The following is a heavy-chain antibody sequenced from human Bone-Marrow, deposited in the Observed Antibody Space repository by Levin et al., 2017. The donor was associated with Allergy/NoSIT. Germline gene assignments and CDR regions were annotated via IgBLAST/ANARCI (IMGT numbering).Heavy chain of an antibody. CDR3: AKAKTNSGFVVGFDS. CDR1: GFIFDDYA. Sequence: SCTASGFIFDDYAMHWVRLSPGKGLEWVSGISWSGSVIAYAASVQGRFTISRDNVKKSVYLEMNNLKTEDTALYFCAKAKTNSGFVVGFDSWGQGTRVIVSP. V-gene: IGHV3-9*01. CDR2: ISWSGSVI. J-gene: IGHJ4*02. D-gene: IGHD1-26*01.